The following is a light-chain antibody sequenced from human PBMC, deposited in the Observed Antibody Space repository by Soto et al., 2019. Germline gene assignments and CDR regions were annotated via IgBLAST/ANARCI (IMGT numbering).Light chain of an antibody. CDR3: SSYTSSSTLL. J-gene: IGLJ2*01. V-gene: IGLV2-14*01. CDR1: SSDVGGYNF. CDR2: DVR. Sequence: QSALTQPASVSGSPGQSITISCTGTSSDVGGYNFVSWYQQHPGKAPKLMISDVRNRPSGVSNRFSGSKSGNTASLTISGLQAEDEAHYYCSSYTSSSTLLFGGGTKLTVL.